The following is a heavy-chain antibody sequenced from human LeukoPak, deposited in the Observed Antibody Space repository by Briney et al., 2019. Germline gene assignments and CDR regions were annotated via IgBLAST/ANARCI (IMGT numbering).Heavy chain of an antibody. Sequence: SETLSLTCTVSGGSISSSSYYWGWIRQPPGKGLEWIGSIYYSGSTNYNPSLKSRVTISVDTSKNQFSLKLSSVTAADTAVYYCARDGSTARVIHYWGQGTLVTVSS. J-gene: IGHJ4*02. CDR1: GGSISSSSYY. CDR3: ARDGSTARVIHY. V-gene: IGHV4-39*07. D-gene: IGHD3-16*02. CDR2: IYYSGST.